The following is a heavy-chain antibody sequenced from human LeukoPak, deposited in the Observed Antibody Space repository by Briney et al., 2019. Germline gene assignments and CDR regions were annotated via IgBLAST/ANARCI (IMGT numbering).Heavy chain of an antibody. D-gene: IGHD6-13*01. J-gene: IGHJ4*02. CDR3: AIDSSPPPSDY. Sequence: GGSLRLPCAASGFTFTRYWMSWVRQAPGKGLEWVANIKQEGSEKYYVDSVKGRFTISRDNAKNSLYLQMNSLRAEDTAVYYCAIDSSPPPSDYWGQGTLVTVSS. CDR1: GFTFTRYW. V-gene: IGHV3-7*01. CDR2: IKQEGSEK.